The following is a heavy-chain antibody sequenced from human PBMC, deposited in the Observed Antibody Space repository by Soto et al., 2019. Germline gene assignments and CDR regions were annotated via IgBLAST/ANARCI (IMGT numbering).Heavy chain of an antibody. CDR1: GFTFSSYS. V-gene: IGHV3-21*01. CDR2: ISSGSDYI. CDR3: ARSPVGDAFNV. Sequence: EVQLVESGGGLVKPGGSLRLSCAASGFTFSSYSMNWVRQAPGKGLEWVSSISSGSDYIFYADSVKGRFTISRDNAKNSLFLQMNSLTAEDTAVYQFARSPVGDAFNVWGQGTGVTGSS. J-gene: IGHJ3*01.